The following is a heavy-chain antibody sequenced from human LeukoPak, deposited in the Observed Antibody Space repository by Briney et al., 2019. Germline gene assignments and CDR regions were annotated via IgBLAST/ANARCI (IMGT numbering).Heavy chain of an antibody. J-gene: IGHJ5*02. CDR1: GGSISSSSYY. CDR2: IYYSVST. D-gene: IGHD6-13*01. CDR3: ARPAAGTNWFDP. Sequence: SETLSLTCTVSGGSISSSSYYWGWIRQPPGKGLEWIGSIYYSVSTYYNPSLNSRVTIYVDTPKNKFSLKLSSVTDEDTAVYYCARPAAGTNWFDPWGQGTLVTVSS. V-gene: IGHV4-39*01.